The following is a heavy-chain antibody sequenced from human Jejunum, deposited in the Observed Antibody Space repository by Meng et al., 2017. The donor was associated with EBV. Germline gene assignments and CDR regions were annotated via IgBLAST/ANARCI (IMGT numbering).Heavy chain of an antibody. J-gene: IGHJ4*02. CDR1: GFTFSNAW. CDR3: FDHAY. CDR2: IKRKIDGEAT. Sequence: VRLVGSGGGLVTPGGSLSLSVVASGFTFSNAWMSWVRQAPGKGLEWVGRIKRKIDGEATDYAAPVKGRFTISRDDSKNTVYLQMNSLKTEDTAVYYCFDHAYWGQGTLVTVSS. V-gene: IGHV3-15*01.